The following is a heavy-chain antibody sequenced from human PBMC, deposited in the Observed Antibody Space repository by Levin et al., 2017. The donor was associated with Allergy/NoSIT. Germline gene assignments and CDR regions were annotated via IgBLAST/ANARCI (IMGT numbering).Heavy chain of an antibody. CDR1: GYTFTSYG. J-gene: IGHJ4*02. D-gene: IGHD6-13*01. Sequence: AASVKVSCKASGYTFTSYGISWVRQAPGQGLEWMGWISVYNGNTDYAQNLQGRVTMTTDTSTSTAYMELRSLRSDDTAVYYCARVIGYSSTWYSDYWGPGTLVTVSS. CDR3: ARVIGYSSTWYSDY. V-gene: IGHV1-18*01. CDR2: ISVYNGNT.